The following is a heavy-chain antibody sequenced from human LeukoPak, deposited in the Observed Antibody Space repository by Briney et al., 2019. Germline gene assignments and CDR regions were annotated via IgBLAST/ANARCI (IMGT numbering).Heavy chain of an antibody. J-gene: IGHJ4*02. CDR3: ARGGGGDILTGLVFDY. CDR2: ISAYNGNT. V-gene: IGHV1-18*01. CDR1: VYRFTSYG. D-gene: IGHD3-9*01. Sequence: ASVKASYKASVYRFTSYGISGLRQAPGQRLEGMGWISAYNGNTNYAQKLQGRVTMTTDTSTSTAYMELRSLRYDDTAVYYCARGGGGDILTGLVFDYWGQGTLVTVSS.